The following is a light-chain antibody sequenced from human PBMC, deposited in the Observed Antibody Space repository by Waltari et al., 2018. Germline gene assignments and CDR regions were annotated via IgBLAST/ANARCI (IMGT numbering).Light chain of an antibody. CDR1: QSVSYSPDNNNA. V-gene: IGKV4-1*01. Sequence: DVVMTQSPDSLAVSLGERATINCKSTQSVSYSPDNNNALAWFQQKPGQPPKLLICWASTRGSGVPDRFTGSGSGTDFTLTINGLQAEDVAVYYCQQYYIAPWTFGQGSKVEIK. CDR3: QQYYIAPWT. J-gene: IGKJ1*01. CDR2: WAS.